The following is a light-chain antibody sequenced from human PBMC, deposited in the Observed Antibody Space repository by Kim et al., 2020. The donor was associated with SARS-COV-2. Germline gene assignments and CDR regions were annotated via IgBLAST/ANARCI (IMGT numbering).Light chain of an antibody. CDR2: YNS. CDR1: NIGSKG. CDR3: QVWDSSVDHVV. V-gene: IGLV3-21*04. Sequence: SYELTQPPSVSVAPGKTAKITCGGNNIGSKGVHWYQQKPGQAPLLVLYYNSDRPSGIPERFSGSNSGNTATLTISRVEAGDEADYYCQVWDSSVDHVVFGGGTQLTVL. J-gene: IGLJ2*01.